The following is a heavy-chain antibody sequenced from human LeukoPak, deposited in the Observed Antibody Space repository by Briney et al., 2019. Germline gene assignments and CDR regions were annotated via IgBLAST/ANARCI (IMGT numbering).Heavy chain of an antibody. CDR2: ISSGGSII. D-gene: IGHD3-16*01. V-gene: IGHV3-48*04. J-gene: IGHJ4*02. Sequence: PGESLRLSCSASGFSFSSYTMHWVRQAPGKGLEGVSYISSGGSIIYYADSVRGRFTISRDNAKNSLYLQMNSLRAEDTAVYYCARFARFGDLQGGGYFDYWGQGTLATVSS. CDR1: GFSFSSYT. CDR3: ARFARFGDLQGGGYFDY.